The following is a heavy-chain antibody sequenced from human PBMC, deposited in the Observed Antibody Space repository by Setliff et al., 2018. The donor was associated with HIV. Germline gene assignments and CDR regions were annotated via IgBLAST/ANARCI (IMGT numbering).Heavy chain of an antibody. CDR3: ARRGRDGVFIMFATGFDP. J-gene: IGHJ5*02. V-gene: IGHV4-59*08. Sequence: PSETLSLTCTVSGDGISSWQWSWIRQPPGKALEWIGYAYYSGSTYYNPSLKSRVAISVDTSENQFSLKLNSVTAADTAVYYCARRGRDGVFIMFATGFDPWGQGALVTVSS. D-gene: IGHD2-8*01. CDR1: GDGISSWQ. CDR2: AYYSGST.